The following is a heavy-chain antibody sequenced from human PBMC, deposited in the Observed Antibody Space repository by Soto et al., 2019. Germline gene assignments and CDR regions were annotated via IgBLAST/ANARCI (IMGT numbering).Heavy chain of an antibody. CDR2: ISAYNGNT. CDR1: GYTFTSYG. V-gene: IGHV1-18*01. D-gene: IGHD3-22*01. J-gene: IGHJ4*02. CDR3: ARVFYYDSSGDFDY. Sequence: ASVKVSCKASGYTFTSYGISWVRQAPGQGLEWMGWISAYNGNTNYAQELQGRVTMTTDTSTSTAYMELRSLRSDDTAVYYCARVFYYDSSGDFDYWGQGTLVTVSS.